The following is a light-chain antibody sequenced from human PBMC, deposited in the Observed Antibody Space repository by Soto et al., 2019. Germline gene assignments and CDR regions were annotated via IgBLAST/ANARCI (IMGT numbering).Light chain of an antibody. CDR3: QRSFRTPLT. CDR1: QSISSY. V-gene: IGKV1-39*01. J-gene: IGKJ4*01. Sequence: DIQMTPSPSSLSASVGDRVTITCRASQSISSYLNWYPQKPGKAPTLLIYAASSLQSGVPSRFSGSGSGTDFTLTISSLQPEDFATYYCQRSFRTPLTFGGGTKVEIK. CDR2: AAS.